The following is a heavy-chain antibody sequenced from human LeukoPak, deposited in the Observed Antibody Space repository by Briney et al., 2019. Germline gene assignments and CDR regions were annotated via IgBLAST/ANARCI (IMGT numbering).Heavy chain of an antibody. CDR1: GYTFTSYG. CDR3: VRTPPNWGFDY. CDR2: MSPNSGDT. V-gene: IGHV1-8*02. D-gene: IGHD7-27*01. J-gene: IGHJ4*02. Sequence: ASVKVSCKASGYTFTSYGISWVRQAPGQGLEWLGWMSPNSGDTGYAQKFQGRVTMTSDSSISTAYMELSSLRSEDTAIYYCVRTPPNWGFDYWGQGTLVTVSS.